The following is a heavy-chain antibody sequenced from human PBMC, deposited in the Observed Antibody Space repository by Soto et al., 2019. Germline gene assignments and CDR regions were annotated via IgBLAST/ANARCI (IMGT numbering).Heavy chain of an antibody. J-gene: IGHJ4*02. D-gene: IGHD2-15*01. CDR3: ASGKWSLDY. V-gene: IGHV3-11*01. CDR1: GISLSDNY. CDR2: ISNSDYTT. Sequence: PGGSLRLSCVETGISLSDNYMAWIRQAPGKGLEWLSYISNSDYTTYYTDSVKGRFTISRDNAKNSLYLQLNGLRVEDTAVYYCASGKWSLDYWGQGILVTVSS.